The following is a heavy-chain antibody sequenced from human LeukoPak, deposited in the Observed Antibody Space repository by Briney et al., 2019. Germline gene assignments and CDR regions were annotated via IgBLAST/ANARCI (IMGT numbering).Heavy chain of an antibody. V-gene: IGHV1-18*01. CDR2: HSAYNGNT. Sequence: GASVKVSFKGSGFTFTRYGIRWVGQAPGQGLEWNGWHSAYNGNTNYAQKLQGRVTMTTDTSTSTAYMELRSLRSDDTAVYYCARRKYYDRVGGPIDIWGQGTMVTVSS. CDR1: GFTFTRYG. J-gene: IGHJ3*02. CDR3: ARRKYYDRVGGPIDI. D-gene: IGHD3-22*01.